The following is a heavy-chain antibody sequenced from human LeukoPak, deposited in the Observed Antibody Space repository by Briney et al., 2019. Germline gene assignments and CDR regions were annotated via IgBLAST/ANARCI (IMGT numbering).Heavy chain of an antibody. D-gene: IGHD3-9*01. CDR3: ARAKDYDILTGREVDGMDV. Sequence: SVKVSCKASGGTFSSYAISWVRQAPGQGLEWMGGIIPIFGTANYAQKFQGRVTITADKSTSTAYMELSSLRPEDTAVYYCARAKDYDILTGREVDGMDVWGKGTTVTVSS. CDR1: GGTFSSYA. CDR2: IIPIFGTA. V-gene: IGHV1-69*06. J-gene: IGHJ6*04.